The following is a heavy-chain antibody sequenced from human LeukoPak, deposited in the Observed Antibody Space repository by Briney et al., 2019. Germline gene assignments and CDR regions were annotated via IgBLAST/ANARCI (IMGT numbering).Heavy chain of an antibody. V-gene: IGHV1-2*02. J-gene: IGHJ6*03. CDR3: ARGKTYYYDSSGYQYYYYYYMDV. Sequence: GASVKFSCKASGYTFPGYYMHWVRQAPGQGLEWMGWINPNSGGTNYAQKFQGRVTMTRDTSISTAYMELSRLRSDDTAVYYCARGKTYYYDSSGYQYYYYYYMDVWGKGTTVTISS. CDR1: GYTFPGYY. CDR2: INPNSGGT. D-gene: IGHD3-22*01.